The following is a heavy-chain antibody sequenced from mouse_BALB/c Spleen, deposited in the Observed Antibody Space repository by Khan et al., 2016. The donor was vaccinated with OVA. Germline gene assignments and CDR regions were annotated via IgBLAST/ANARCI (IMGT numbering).Heavy chain of an antibody. Sequence: VELVESGAELAKPGASVKMSCKASGYTFTSYWMHWVKQRPGQGLEWIGYINPSTGYTEYNQRFKDKATLTADKSSSTAYMQLSSLTSEDSAVYYVVNNGSSSAWFTYGAKGILVTASA. CDR3: VNNGSSSAWFTY. D-gene: IGHD1-1*01. CDR1: GYTFTSYW. V-gene: IGHV1-7*01. J-gene: IGHJ3*01. CDR2: INPSTGYT.